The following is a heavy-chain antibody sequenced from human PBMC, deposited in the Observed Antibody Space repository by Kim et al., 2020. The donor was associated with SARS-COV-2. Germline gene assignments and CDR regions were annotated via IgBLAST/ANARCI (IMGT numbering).Heavy chain of an antibody. CDR1: GFTFSTYS. J-gene: IGHJ6*02. V-gene: IGHV3-48*02. Sequence: GGSLRLSCAASGFTFSTYSMNWVRQAPGKVLEWISYISNIGNTVYSSDSVKGRFTVSRDNGKNSLFLQMNSLRDEDTAVYYCARGGSGRGMDVWGQGTTVTVSS. D-gene: IGHD3-10*01. CDR2: ISNIGNTV. CDR3: ARGGSGRGMDV.